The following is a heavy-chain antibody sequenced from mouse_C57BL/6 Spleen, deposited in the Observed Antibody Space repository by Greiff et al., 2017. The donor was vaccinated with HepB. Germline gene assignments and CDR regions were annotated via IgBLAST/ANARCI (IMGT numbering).Heavy chain of an antibody. Sequence: QVQLQQSGAELMKPGASVKLSCKATGYTFTGYWIEWVKQRPGHGLEWIGEILPGSGSTNYNEKFKGKATFTAYTSSNTAYMQLSSLTTEDSAIYYCARFDYYGSSYWYFDVWGTGTTVTVSS. D-gene: IGHD1-1*01. V-gene: IGHV1-9*01. CDR2: ILPGSGST. J-gene: IGHJ1*03. CDR3: ARFDYYGSSYWYFDV. CDR1: GYTFTGYW.